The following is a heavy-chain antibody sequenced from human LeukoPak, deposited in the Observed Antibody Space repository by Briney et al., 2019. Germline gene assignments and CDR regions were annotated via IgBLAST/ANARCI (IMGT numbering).Heavy chain of an antibody. V-gene: IGHV4-34*01. J-gene: IGHJ4*02. D-gene: IGHD3-3*01. CDR3: ARGRYYDFWSGYSPLFDY. Sequence: SETLSLTCAVYGGSFSGYYWSWIRQPPGKGLEWIGEINHSGSTNYNPSLKSRVNISVDTSKNQFSLKLSSVTAADTAVYYCARGRYYDFWSGYSPLFDYWGQGTLVTVSS. CDR1: GGSFSGYY. CDR2: INHSGST.